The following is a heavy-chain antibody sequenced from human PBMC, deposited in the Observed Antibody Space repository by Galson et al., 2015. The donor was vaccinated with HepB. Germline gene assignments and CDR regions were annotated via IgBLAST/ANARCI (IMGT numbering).Heavy chain of an antibody. CDR1: GFTFSTYW. D-gene: IGHD2-2*01. V-gene: IGHV3-74*01. J-gene: IGHJ3*02. Sequence: SLRLSCAASGFTFSTYWLHWVRQAPGKGLVWVSRINSDGTSTRYADSVKGRFTISRDNAKNTLYLQMNSLRAEDTAVYYCARNSSTGAFDIWGQGTMVTVSS. CDR3: ARNSSTGAFDI. CDR2: INSDGTST.